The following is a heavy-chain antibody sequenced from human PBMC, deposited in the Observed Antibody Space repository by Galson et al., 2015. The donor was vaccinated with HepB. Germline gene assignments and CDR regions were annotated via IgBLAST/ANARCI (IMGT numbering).Heavy chain of an antibody. Sequence: SLRLSCASSGFIFSSYWMTWVRQAPGKGLEWVANINQDESEKYYVASVKGRFTISRGNAKNSLYLQMNSLRPEDTAVYYCARDQVADYWGQGTLVTVSS. CDR1: GFIFSSYW. V-gene: IGHV3-7*01. CDR3: ARDQVADY. CDR2: INQDESEK. D-gene: IGHD2-15*01. J-gene: IGHJ4*02.